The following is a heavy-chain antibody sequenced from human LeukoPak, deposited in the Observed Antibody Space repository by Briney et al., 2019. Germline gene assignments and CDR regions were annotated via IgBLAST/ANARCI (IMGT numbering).Heavy chain of an antibody. CDR1: GFTFSSYA. V-gene: IGHV3-23*01. Sequence: SGGSLRLSCAASGFTFSSYAMSWVRQAPGKGLEWVSAISGSGGSTYYADSVKGRFTISRDNSKNTRYLQMNSLRAEDTAVYYCAKGPSRYCSSTSCYRYFDYWGQGTLVTVSS. CDR2: ISGSGGST. J-gene: IGHJ4*02. CDR3: AKGPSRYCSSTSCYRYFDY. D-gene: IGHD2-2*02.